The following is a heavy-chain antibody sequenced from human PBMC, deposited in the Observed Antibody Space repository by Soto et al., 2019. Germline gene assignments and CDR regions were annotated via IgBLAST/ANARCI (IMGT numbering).Heavy chain of an antibody. D-gene: IGHD3-10*01. V-gene: IGHV3-30*18. CDR3: AKDGLPITMVRERGNWYFDL. Sequence: QVQLVESGGGVVQPGRSLRLSCAASGFTFSSYGMHWVRQAPGKGLEWVAVISYDGSNKYYADSVKGRFTISRDNSKNTLYLQMNSLRAEDTAVYYCAKDGLPITMVRERGNWYFDLRGRGTLVTVSS. J-gene: IGHJ2*01. CDR2: ISYDGSNK. CDR1: GFTFSSYG.